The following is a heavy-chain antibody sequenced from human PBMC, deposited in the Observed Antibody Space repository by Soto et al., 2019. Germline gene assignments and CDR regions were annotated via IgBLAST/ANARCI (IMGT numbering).Heavy chain of an antibody. CDR3: ARVIVSGYHAHFDY. CDR2: IYYSGST. J-gene: IGHJ4*02. CDR1: GGSISSGGYY. V-gene: IGHV4-31*03. Sequence: SETLSLTCTVSGGSISSGGYYWSWIRQHPGKGLEWIGYIYYSGSTYYNPSLKSRVTISVDTSKNQFSLKLSSVTAADTAVYYCARVIVSGYHAHFDYWGQGTLVTVSS. D-gene: IGHD3-22*01.